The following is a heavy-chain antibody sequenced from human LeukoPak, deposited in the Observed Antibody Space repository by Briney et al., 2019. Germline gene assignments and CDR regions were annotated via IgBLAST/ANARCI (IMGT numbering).Heavy chain of an antibody. V-gene: IGHV3-30*02. D-gene: IGHD6-19*01. J-gene: IGHJ4*02. Sequence: GGSLRLSCAASGFTFSSYGMHWVRQAPGKGLEWVAFIRYDGSNKYYADSVKGRFTISRDNSKNTLYLQMNSLRAEDTAVYYCAKDPIIAVAGNYFDYWGQGTLVTVSS. CDR3: AKDPIIAVAGNYFDY. CDR2: IRYDGSNK. CDR1: GFTFSSYG.